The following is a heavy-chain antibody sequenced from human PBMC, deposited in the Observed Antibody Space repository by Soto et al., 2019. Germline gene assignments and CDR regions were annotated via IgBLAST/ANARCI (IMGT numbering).Heavy chain of an antibody. Sequence: SGPTLVNPTQTLTLTCNVSGVSLSTGGVGVGWIRQPPGKALEWLALIYWDDDQRSSPSLKSRLTITKDTSKNQVVLTMTNMAPEDTATYYCDHMRADKFDYWGQGTLVTVSS. J-gene: IGHJ4*02. CDR2: IYWDDDQ. CDR1: GVSLSTGGVG. D-gene: IGHD3-22*01. V-gene: IGHV2-5*02. CDR3: DHMRADKFDY.